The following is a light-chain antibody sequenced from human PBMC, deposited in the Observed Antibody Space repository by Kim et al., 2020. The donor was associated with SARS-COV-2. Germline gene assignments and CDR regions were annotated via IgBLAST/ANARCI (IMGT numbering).Light chain of an antibody. CDR1: QSLVFSDGKTY. J-gene: IGKJ4*01. CDR3: KYGTRWTPSFT. Sequence: DVIMTQPPLSLSVTLVQLASISFRSSQSLVFSDGKTYLNWFHQRPDQSPRRLMYKVSNRDSGVPDRFSGSGSGTDFTLKISRVEAQDVEDYYYKYGTRWTPSFTYGGGTKVDIK. V-gene: IGKV2-30*01. CDR2: KVS.